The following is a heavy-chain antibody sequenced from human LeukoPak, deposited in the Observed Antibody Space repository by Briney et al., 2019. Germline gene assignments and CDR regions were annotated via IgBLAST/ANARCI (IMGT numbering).Heavy chain of an antibody. Sequence: SETLSLTCTVSGASINSSSCYWAWIRQPPGKGLEWIGSIYYSGSTYYNPSLKSRVTISVDTSKNQFSLKLSSVTAADTAVYYCARDNPNNWFDPWGQGTLVTVSS. CDR3: ARDNPNNWFDP. CDR2: IYYSGST. J-gene: IGHJ5*02. CDR1: GASINSSSCY. V-gene: IGHV4-39*07.